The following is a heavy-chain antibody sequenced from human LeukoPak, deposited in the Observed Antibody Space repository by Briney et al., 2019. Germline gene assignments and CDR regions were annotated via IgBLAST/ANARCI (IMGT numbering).Heavy chain of an antibody. Sequence: PGGSLRLSCAASGFIFSSFNMNWVRQAPGKGLEWVSSISTTSSYIYYSDSVKGRFTISRDNAKNSLDLQMNSLRADDTAVYFCVRVGPSKVPFDYWGPGILVTVSS. J-gene: IGHJ4*02. CDR1: GFIFSSFN. D-gene: IGHD4-11*01. CDR3: VRVGPSKVPFDY. CDR2: ISTTSSYI. V-gene: IGHV3-21*01.